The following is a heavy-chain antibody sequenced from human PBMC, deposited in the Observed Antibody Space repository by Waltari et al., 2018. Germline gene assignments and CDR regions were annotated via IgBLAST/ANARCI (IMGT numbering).Heavy chain of an antibody. J-gene: IGHJ4*02. CDR2: INHSGST. CDR1: GGSFSGYS. CDR3: ARHDSSGAVILY. V-gene: IGHV4-34*01. Sequence: QVQLPPWGAGLLKPPETLSLTCAVYGGSFSGYSWSLIRHPPGKGLEWIGEINHSGSTNYNPSLKSRVTISVDTSKNQFSLKLSSVTAADTAVYYCARHDSSGAVILYWGQGTLVTVSS. D-gene: IGHD6-19*01.